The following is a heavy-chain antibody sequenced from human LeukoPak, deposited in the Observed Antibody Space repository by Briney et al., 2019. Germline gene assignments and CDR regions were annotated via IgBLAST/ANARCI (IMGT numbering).Heavy chain of an antibody. Sequence: GGSLRLSCAASGFTFSSYWMSWVRQAPGKGLEWVANIKQDGSEKYYVDSVKGRFTISRDNAKNSLYLQVSSLRADDTAVYYCARATASNWFDPWGQGTLVTVSS. D-gene: IGHD2-21*01. J-gene: IGHJ5*02. CDR1: GFTFSSYW. CDR2: IKQDGSEK. V-gene: IGHV3-7*01. CDR3: ARATASNWFDP.